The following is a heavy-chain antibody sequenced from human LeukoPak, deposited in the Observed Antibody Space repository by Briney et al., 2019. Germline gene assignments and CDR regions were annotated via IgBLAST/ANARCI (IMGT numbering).Heavy chain of an antibody. J-gene: IGHJ4*02. CDR3: ARDLRIYYYDSSGYYLDY. V-gene: IGHV1-18*01. D-gene: IGHD3-22*01. CDR1: GYTFTSYG. Sequence: ASVKVPCKASGYTFTSYGISWVRQAPGQGLEWMGWISAYNGNTNYAQKLQGRVTMTTDTSTSTAYMELRSLRSDDTAVYYCARDLRIYYYDSSGYYLDYWGQGTLVTVSS. CDR2: ISAYNGNT.